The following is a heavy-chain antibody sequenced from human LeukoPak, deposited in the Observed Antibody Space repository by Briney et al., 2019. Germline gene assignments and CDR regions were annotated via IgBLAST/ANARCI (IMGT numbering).Heavy chain of an antibody. D-gene: IGHD3-10*01. CDR2: ISSNGVST. CDR3: AREGDGSGSYPLDY. CDR1: GFTFSSYA. J-gene: IGHJ4*02. Sequence: GGSLRLSCAASGFTFSSYAMHWVRQAPGKGLEYVSAISSNGVSTYYANSVKGRFTISRDNSKNTLYLQMGSLRPDDMGVYYCAREGDGSGSYPLDYWGQGILVTVSS. V-gene: IGHV3-64*01.